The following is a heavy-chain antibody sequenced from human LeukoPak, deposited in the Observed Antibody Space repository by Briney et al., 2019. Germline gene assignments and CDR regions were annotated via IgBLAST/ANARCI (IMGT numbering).Heavy chain of an antibody. J-gene: IGHJ6*03. D-gene: IGHD3-10*02. CDR2: INPSGGST. CDR3: ARGPSVSVLPYFYYYMDV. CDR1: GYTFTSYY. V-gene: IGHV1-46*01. Sequence: GASVKVSCKASGYTFTSYYMHWVRQAPGQGLEWMGIINPSGGSTSYAQKFQGRVTMTRDMSTSTVYMELSRLRSDDTAVYYCARGPSVSVLPYFYYYMDVWGKGTTVTVSS.